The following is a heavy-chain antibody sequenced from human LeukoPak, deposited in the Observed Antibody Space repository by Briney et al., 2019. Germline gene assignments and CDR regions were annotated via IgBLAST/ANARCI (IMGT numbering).Heavy chain of an antibody. D-gene: IGHD6-6*01. CDR1: GGSIISYY. CDR3: ARGLLPVYSSSSAFDI. CDR2: IHSSGST. Sequence: SETLSLTCTVSGGSIISYYWSWIRQPPGKGLEWIGYIHSSGSTSYSPSLKSRVTFSVDTSKNHFSLKLSSVTAADTAVYYCARGLLPVYSSSSAFDIWGQGTMVTVSS. V-gene: IGHV4-59*08. J-gene: IGHJ3*02.